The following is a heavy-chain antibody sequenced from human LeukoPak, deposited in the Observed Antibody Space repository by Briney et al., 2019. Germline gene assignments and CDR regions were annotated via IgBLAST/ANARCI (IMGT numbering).Heavy chain of an antibody. D-gene: IGHD6-13*01. V-gene: IGHV4-59*01. Sequence: SETLSLTCTVSGGSISSYYWSWIRQPPGKGLEWIGYIYYSGSTNYNPSLKSRVTISVDTSKNQFSLKLSSVTAADTAVYYCARLAADLWFDPWGQGTLVTVSS. CDR2: IYYSGST. CDR3: ARLAADLWFDP. J-gene: IGHJ5*02. CDR1: GGSISSYY.